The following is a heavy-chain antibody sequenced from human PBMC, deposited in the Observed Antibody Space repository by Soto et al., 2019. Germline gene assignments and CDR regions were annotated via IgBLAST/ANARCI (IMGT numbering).Heavy chain of an antibody. CDR2: IIPIFGTA. V-gene: IGHV1-69*12. CDR1: GGTFSSYA. D-gene: IGHD1-1*01. CDR3: ARNRDDVGKGRFDY. J-gene: IGHJ4*02. Sequence: QVQLVQSGAEVKKPGSSVKVSCTASGGTFSSYAISWVRQAPGQGLEWMGGIIPIFGTANYAQKFQGRVKITADESTSTAHMERSSLRTEDTAAYYCARNRDDVGKGRFDYWGQGTLVTVSS.